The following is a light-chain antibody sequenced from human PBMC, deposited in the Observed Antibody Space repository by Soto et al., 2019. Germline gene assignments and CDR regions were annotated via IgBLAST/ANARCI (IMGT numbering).Light chain of an antibody. Sequence: EVVMTQSPGTLSVSPGERATLSCRASQSVSGDLAWYQHKPGQAPRLLIYAASTRATGIPARFSGSGSGTEFTLTISSLQPDDFATYYCQQYNTFWTFGQGTKVDIK. V-gene: IGKV3D-15*01. CDR1: QSVSGD. CDR3: QQYNTFWT. J-gene: IGKJ1*01. CDR2: AAS.